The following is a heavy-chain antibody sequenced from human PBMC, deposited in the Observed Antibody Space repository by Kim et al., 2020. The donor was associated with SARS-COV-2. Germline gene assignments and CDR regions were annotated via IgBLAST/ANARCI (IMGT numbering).Heavy chain of an antibody. V-gene: IGHV3-30*18. Sequence: GGSLRLSCAASGFTFSSYGMHWVRQAPGKGLEWVAVISYDGSNKYYADSVKGRFTISRDNSKNTLYLQMNSLRAEDTAVYYCAKARGRWELDDAFDIWGQGTMVTVSS. CDR2: ISYDGSNK. J-gene: IGHJ3*02. CDR1: GFTFSSYG. D-gene: IGHD1-26*01. CDR3: AKARGRWELDDAFDI.